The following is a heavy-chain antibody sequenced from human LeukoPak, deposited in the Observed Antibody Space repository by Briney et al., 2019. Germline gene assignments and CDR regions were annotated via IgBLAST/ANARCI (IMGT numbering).Heavy chain of an antibody. CDR1: GASINTYY. V-gene: IGHV4-59*01. D-gene: IGHD4-17*01. CDR3: ATEGGWQPTDYGDHVY. Sequence: SETLSLTCTVSGASINTYYWSWIRQPPGKGLEWIGYIYYSGTTSYNPSLKTRVTISIDTSKNQFSLKLSSVTAADTAVYYCATEGGWQPTDYGDHVYWGQGTLVTVSS. CDR2: IYYSGTT. J-gene: IGHJ4*02.